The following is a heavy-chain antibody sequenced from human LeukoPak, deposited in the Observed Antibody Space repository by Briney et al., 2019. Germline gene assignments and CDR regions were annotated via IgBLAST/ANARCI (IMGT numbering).Heavy chain of an antibody. CDR2: IYAGDSDT. CDR3: ARRGSGSNGDYDY. D-gene: IGHD3-10*01. Sequence: PGGSLKISCKASGYYFTSYWIAWVRQMPGKGLEWMGIIYAGDSDTRYSPSFQGQVTMSVDKSLSTAFLQWRSLKASDSAMYYCARRGSGSNGDYDYWGQGTLATVSS. CDR1: GYYFTSYW. V-gene: IGHV5-51*01. J-gene: IGHJ4*02.